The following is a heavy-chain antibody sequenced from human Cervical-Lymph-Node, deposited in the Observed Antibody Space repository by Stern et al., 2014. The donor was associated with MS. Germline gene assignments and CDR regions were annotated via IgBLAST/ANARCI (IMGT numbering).Heavy chain of an antibody. D-gene: IGHD3-16*01. CDR1: GGSISTVGYY. CDR3: ARSDRLWGSFDY. J-gene: IGHJ4*02. CDR2: SYHSGST. V-gene: IGHV4-31*03. Sequence: VQLQESGPGLVKPSQTLSLTCSVSGGSISTVGYYWTWIRQHPGKGLEWIGYSYHSGSTYYNPSLKRRASISVDTSKNQFSLNATSVTAADTALYYCARSDRLWGSFDYWGQGTLVTVSS.